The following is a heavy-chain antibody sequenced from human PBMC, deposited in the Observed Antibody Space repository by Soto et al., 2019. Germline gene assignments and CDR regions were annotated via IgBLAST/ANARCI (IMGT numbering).Heavy chain of an antibody. CDR2: IIPIFGRA. D-gene: IGHD3-9*01. Sequence: QVQLVQSGAEVKKPGSSVKVSCKASGGTFSSYAISWVRQAPGQGIEWMGGIIPIFGRANNAQKFQGRVTINAAEYTSTASMELSSLRSEDKAVYYCGTLIHKSYDILTGYPPPLFDYWGQGTLVTDS. CDR1: GGTFSSYA. V-gene: IGHV1-69*01. CDR3: GTLIHKSYDILTGYPPPLFDY. J-gene: IGHJ4*02.